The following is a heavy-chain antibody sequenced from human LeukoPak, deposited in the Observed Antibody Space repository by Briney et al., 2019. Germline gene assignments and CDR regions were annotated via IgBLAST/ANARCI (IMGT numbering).Heavy chain of an antibody. CDR3: ARRSCTDTSCTVFRWYFDL. CDR2: FYYRGSP. V-gene: IGHV4-39*07. Sequence: SETLSLTCTVSGDSISSNRYYWGWLRQPPGQVLEWIGSFYYRGSPYYNPSLKSRVTISVDTSKNQFSLRLSSVTAADTAIYYCARRSCTDTSCTVFRWYFDLWGRGTLVTVSS. J-gene: IGHJ2*01. CDR1: GDSISSNRYY. D-gene: IGHD2-2*01.